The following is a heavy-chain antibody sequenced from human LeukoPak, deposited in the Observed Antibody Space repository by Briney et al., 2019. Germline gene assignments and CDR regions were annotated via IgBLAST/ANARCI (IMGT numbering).Heavy chain of an antibody. CDR1: GFTFSNAW. J-gene: IGHJ3*02. CDR2: IKSKTDGGTT. CDR3: TGPMIVVVTDAFDI. V-gene: IGHV3-15*01. D-gene: IGHD3-22*01. Sequence: PGGSLRLSCAASGFTFSNAWMSWVRQAPGKGLEWVGRIKSKTDGGTTDYAAPVKGRFTISRDDSKNTLYLQMNSLKTEDTAVYYCTGPMIVVVTDAFDIWGQGTMVTVSS.